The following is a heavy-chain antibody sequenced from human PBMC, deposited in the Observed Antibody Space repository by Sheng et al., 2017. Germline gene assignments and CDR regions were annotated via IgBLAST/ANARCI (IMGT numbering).Heavy chain of an antibody. Sequence: EVQLVESGGVVVQPGGSLRLSCAASGFTFDDYAMHWVRQAPGKGLEWVSLISWDGGSTYYADSVKGRFTISRDNSKNSLYLQMNSLRAEDTALYYCAKDIGPNPSDDYYYGMDVWGQGTTVTVSS. CDR3: AKDIGPNPSDDYYYGMDV. CDR2: ISWDGGST. J-gene: IGHJ6*02. V-gene: IGHV3-43D*04. CDR1: GFTFDDYA.